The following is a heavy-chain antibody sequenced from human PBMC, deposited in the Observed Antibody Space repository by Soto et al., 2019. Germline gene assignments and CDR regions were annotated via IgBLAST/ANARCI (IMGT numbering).Heavy chain of an antibody. CDR2: ITPMFGTP. CDR3: ARDGTLYDSRAYYYLY. CDR1: GGTFRRYT. V-gene: IGHV1-69*13. D-gene: IGHD3-22*01. J-gene: IGHJ4*02. Sequence: SVKVSCKASGGTFRRYTITWVRQAPGQGLEWMGGITPMFGTPNYAQKFRGRVTITADESTSTAYMELSSLRSEDTAMYFCARDGTLYDSRAYYYLYWGQGTLVTVSS.